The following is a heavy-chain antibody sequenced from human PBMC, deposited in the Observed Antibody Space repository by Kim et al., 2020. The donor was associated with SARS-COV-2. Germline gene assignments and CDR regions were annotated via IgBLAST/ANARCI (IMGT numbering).Heavy chain of an antibody. D-gene: IGHD5-18*01. J-gene: IGHJ4*02. CDR3: AKESARYNYGKIDY. V-gene: IGHV3-66*01. Sequence: YAESVKGRITISRENSTKTLLIQMNSLRDEETAMYYCAKESARYNYGKIDYWGQGTLVTVSS.